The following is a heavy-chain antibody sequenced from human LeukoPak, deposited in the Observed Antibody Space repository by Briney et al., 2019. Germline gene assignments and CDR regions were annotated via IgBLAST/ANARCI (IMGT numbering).Heavy chain of an antibody. CDR3: ARVSSNPYSRGYYHHDY. Sequence: GGSLRLSCAASGFAFSTYSMNWVRQAPGKGLEWVSSISSTSSSIYYADSMKGRFTISRDNAKNSLYLQMNSLRAEDTAMYYCARVSSNPYSRGYYHHDYWGQGTLVTVSS. CDR2: ISSTSSSI. CDR1: GFAFSTYS. D-gene: IGHD6-25*01. V-gene: IGHV3-21*01. J-gene: IGHJ4*02.